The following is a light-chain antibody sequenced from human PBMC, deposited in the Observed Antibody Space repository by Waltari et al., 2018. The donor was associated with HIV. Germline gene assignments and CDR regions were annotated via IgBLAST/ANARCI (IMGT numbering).Light chain of an antibody. CDR1: NIGTKN. CDR3: QVWDYNSDRWV. Sequence: SYVLTQPPSVSVAPGQMARITCGGNNIGTKNMHWYQQRPGQAPVLVVSDDSDRPSDIPERFSGSNSANTATLSISRVEAGDEADYYCQVWDYNSDRWVFGGGTKLTVL. CDR2: DDS. V-gene: IGLV3-21*02. J-gene: IGLJ3*02.